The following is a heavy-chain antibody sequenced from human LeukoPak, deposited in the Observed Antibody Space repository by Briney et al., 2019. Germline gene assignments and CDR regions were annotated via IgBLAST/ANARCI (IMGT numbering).Heavy chain of an antibody. CDR1: GFTFSSYA. V-gene: IGHV3-23*01. D-gene: IGHD3-9*01. J-gene: IGHJ4*02. Sequence: GGSLRLSCAASGFTFSSYAMNWVRLAPGKGLEWVAGISSGDRTFHAESVKGRFTISRDKSKDTLYLQMSSLRAEDTAVYYCAKDATASPYFHWFDNWGQGTQVIVSS. CDR3: AKDATASPYFHWFDN. CDR2: ISSGDRT.